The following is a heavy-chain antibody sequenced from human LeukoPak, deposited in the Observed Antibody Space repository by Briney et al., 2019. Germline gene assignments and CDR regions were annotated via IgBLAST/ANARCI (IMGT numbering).Heavy chain of an antibody. D-gene: IGHD6-19*01. V-gene: IGHV1-18*01. CDR2: MSAYNGKT. CDR1: GYTFTSYG. CDR3: ARSGSRAVAAAGYYYYYYMDV. J-gene: IGHJ6*03. Sequence: GGSVSVSCKASGYTFTSYGISWGRQAPGQGVEGMGWMSAYNGKTNYAKTLQGRVTITTEKSTSTAYRERRSLRSEDTAVYYCARSGSRAVAAAGYYYYYYMDVWGKGTTVTVSS.